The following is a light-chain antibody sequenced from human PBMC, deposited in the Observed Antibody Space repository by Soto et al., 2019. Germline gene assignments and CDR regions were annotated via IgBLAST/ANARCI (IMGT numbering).Light chain of an antibody. CDR1: SSDVGGYNY. V-gene: IGLV2-11*01. Sequence: QSALTQPRSVSGSPGQSVTISCTGTSSDVGGYNYVSWNQQHPGKAPKLMIYDVSKGPSGVPDRFSGAKSGNTASLTISGLQPEDEADYYCCSYAGSSWVFGGGTKVTVL. CDR3: CSYAGSSWV. CDR2: DVS. J-gene: IGLJ3*02.